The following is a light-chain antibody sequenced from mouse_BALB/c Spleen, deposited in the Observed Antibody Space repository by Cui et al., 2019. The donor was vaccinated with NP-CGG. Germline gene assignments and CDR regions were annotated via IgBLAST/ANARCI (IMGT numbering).Light chain of an antibody. CDR3: ALWYSNHWV. CDR2: GTN. Sequence: QAVVIQEPALTTSPGETVTLTCRSSTGAVTTSNYANWVQEKPDHFFTGLIGGTNNRAPGVPARFSGSLIGDKAVLTITGAQTEDGAMYFCALWYSNHWVFGGGTKLTVL. J-gene: IGLJ1*01. V-gene: IGLV1*01. CDR1: TGAVTTSNY.